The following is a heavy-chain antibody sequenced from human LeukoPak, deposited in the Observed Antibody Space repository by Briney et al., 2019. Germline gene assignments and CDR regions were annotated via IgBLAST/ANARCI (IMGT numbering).Heavy chain of an antibody. J-gene: IGHJ6*03. D-gene: IGHD3-10*01. CDR1: GVSISSGDHY. CDR2: IHTTGRT. V-gene: IGHV4-61*02. Sequence: SETLSLTCSLSGVSISSGDHYWTWIRQPAGKELEWIVRIHTTGRTNYNPSLKSRVYISVDTTKNQFSLKLSSVTAADTAVYFCASYYGSGTNSHYYYMDVWGKGTTVTISS. CDR3: ASYYGSGTNSHYYYMDV.